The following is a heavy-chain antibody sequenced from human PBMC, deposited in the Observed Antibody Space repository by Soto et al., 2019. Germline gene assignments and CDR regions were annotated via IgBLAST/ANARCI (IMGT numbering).Heavy chain of an antibody. Sequence: QVRLEESGGGVVQPGRSLRLSCEASGFTFNTYSMHWVRQPPGKGLEWLAAIWYDGTQKYYADSVKGRFIISRDNSKKTLYLEMNSLRAEDTAVYYCVRAGGTTVTGLWHFDSWGQGTLVTVSS. CDR2: IWYDGTQK. D-gene: IGHD4-17*01. V-gene: IGHV3-33*01. CDR3: VRAGGTTVTGLWHFDS. CDR1: GFTFNTYS. J-gene: IGHJ4*02.